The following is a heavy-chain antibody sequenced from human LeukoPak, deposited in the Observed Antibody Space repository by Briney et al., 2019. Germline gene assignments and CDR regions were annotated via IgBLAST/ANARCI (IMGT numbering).Heavy chain of an antibody. V-gene: IGHV4-39*07. Sequence: PSETLSLTCTVSGDSVTTNLYYWAWLRQPPGKGLEWIGNIYSSGNTYFNPSLKSRVTISVDTSKNQFSLKLNSVTAADTAVYYCAGAAEYNWFDPWGQGTLVTVSS. J-gene: IGHJ5*02. CDR3: AGAAEYNWFDP. CDR2: IYSSGNT. CDR1: GDSVTTNLYY.